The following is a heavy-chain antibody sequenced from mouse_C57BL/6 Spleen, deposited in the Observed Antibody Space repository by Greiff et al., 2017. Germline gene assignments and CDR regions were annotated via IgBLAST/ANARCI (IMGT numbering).Heavy chain of an antibody. CDR3: ARQDGYYFYAMDY. V-gene: IGHV5-17*01. CDR1: GFTFSDYG. CDR2: ISSGRSTI. J-gene: IGHJ4*01. D-gene: IGHD2-3*01. Sequence: EVMLVESGGGLVKPGGSLKLSCAASGFTFSDYGMHWVRQAPEKGLEWVAYISSGRSTIYYADTVKGRFTISRDNAKNTLFLQMTSLRSEDTAMYYCARQDGYYFYAMDYWGQGTSVTVSS.